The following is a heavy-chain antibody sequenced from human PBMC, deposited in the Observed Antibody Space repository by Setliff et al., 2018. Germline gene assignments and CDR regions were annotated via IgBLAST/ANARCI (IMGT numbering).Heavy chain of an antibody. CDR2: VNPNSGDT. J-gene: IGHJ5*02. D-gene: IGHD1-26*01. CDR1: GNRFTDYF. Sequence: ASVKVSCKASGNRFTDYFLHWVRQAPGQGLEWLGWVNPNSGDTHSAQKFQGRVTMTRDTSINTAYMELSSLTSDDTAFYYCVRSGKFGMRFWFDQWGLGTLVTVSS. V-gene: IGHV1-2*02. CDR3: VRSGKFGMRFWFDQ.